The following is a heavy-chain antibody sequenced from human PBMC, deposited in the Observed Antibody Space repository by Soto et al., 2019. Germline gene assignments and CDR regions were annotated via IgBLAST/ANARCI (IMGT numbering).Heavy chain of an antibody. Sequence: EVQLVESGGGLVQPGGSLRLSCAASGFTFSSYWMHWVRQAAGKGLVWVSRIHSDGSSTSYADSMKGRFTISRDNAKNTLYLQMNSLRAEDTAVYYCARDYCSGGSCLYYYGMDVWGQGTTVTVS. CDR2: IHSDGSST. J-gene: IGHJ6*02. CDR3: ARDYCSGGSCLYYYGMDV. V-gene: IGHV3-74*01. CDR1: GFTFSSYW. D-gene: IGHD2-15*01.